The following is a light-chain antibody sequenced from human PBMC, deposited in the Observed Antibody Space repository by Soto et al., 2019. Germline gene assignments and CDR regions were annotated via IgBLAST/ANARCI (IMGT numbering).Light chain of an antibody. CDR2: DVT. CDR3: SSYTSSSTPYV. V-gene: IGLV2-14*03. J-gene: IGLJ1*01. Sequence: QSVLTQPASVSGSPGQSITISCTGTSSDVGTYNFVSWYQHHPGKAPKLMIYDVTNRPSGVSNRFSGSKSGNTASLTISGLQAEDEADYYCSSYTSSSTPYVFGTGTKVTVL. CDR1: SSDVGTYNF.